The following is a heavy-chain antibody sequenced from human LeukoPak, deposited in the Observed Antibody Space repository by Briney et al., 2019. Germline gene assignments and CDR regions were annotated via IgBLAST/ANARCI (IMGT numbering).Heavy chain of an antibody. Sequence: ASVKVSCKAAGYTFTTYAMHWVRQAPGQRLEWMGWINAGSGNTNYSQDFQDRVTITRDTSASTAYMEVSSLRSEDTAVYYCARVFSGWAPDYWGQGTLVTVSS. CDR1: GYTFTTYA. J-gene: IGHJ4*02. D-gene: IGHD6-19*01. CDR3: ARVFSGWAPDY. CDR2: INAGSGNT. V-gene: IGHV1-3*03.